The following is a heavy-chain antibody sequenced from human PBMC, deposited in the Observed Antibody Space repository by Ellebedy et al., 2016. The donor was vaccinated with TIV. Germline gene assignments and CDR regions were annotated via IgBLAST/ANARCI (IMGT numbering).Heavy chain of an antibody. Sequence: SETLSLTXAVYGGSFSDYYWTWIRQPPGKGLEWIGEINHSGSSNYNPSLKSRVTISADTSKNQFSLKLSSVTAADSAVYYCARGSRLTGIRCSDYWGQGTLVTVSS. CDR2: INHSGSS. CDR1: GGSFSDYY. V-gene: IGHV4-34*01. CDR3: ARGSRLTGIRCSDY. J-gene: IGHJ4*02. D-gene: IGHD1-20*01.